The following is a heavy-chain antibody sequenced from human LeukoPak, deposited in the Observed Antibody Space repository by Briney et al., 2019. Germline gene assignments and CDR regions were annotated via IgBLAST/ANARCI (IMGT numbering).Heavy chain of an antibody. V-gene: IGHV5-51*01. CDR2: IYPGDSDT. D-gene: IGHD3-22*01. CDR3: ARRATYYYDSSGYFFDY. J-gene: IGHJ4*02. CDR1: GYSFTSYW. Sequence: PGESLKISCKGSGYSFTSYWIGWVRQMPGNGLEWMGIIYPGDSDTRYSPSFQGQVTISADKSISTAYLQWSSLKASDTAMYYCARRATYYYDSSGYFFDYWGQGTLVTVSS.